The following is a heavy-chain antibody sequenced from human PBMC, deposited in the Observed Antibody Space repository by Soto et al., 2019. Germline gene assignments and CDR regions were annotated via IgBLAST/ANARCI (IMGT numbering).Heavy chain of an antibody. CDR1: GGSISGSY. V-gene: IGHV4-59*01. J-gene: IGHJ4*02. D-gene: IGHD6-19*01. Sequence: SETLSLTCSVSGGSISGSYWSWIRQSPGKGLEWLGYVYYTGSTNYSPSLRSRVSISVDTSKNEFSLRLSSVTAADTAVYFCARSVAVPGAHIDYWGQGTKVTVYS. CDR2: VYYTGST. CDR3: ARSVAVPGAHIDY.